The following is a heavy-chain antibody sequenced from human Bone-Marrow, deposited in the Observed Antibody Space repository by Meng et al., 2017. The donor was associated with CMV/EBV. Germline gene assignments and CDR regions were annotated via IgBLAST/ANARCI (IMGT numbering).Heavy chain of an antibody. J-gene: IGHJ6*02. CDR1: GGTFSSYT. CDR2: IIPILGIA. Sequence: SVKVSCKASGGTFSSYTISWVRQAPGQGLEWMGRIIPILGIANYAQKFQGRVTITTDESTSTAYMELSSLRSEDTAVYYCARRGRTAMEVVPAAPSYYYYGMDVWGQGTTVTVSS. CDR3: ARRGRTAMEVVPAAPSYYYYGMDV. D-gene: IGHD2-2*01. V-gene: IGHV1-69*02.